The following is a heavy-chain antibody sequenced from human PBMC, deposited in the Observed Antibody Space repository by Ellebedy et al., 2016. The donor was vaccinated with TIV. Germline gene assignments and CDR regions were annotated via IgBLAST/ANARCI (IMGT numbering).Heavy chain of an antibody. CDR2: INQDGSRK. D-gene: IGHD4-23*01. Sequence: GESLKIYXAASGFTFSNYWMTWVRQAPGEGLAWVAIINQDGSRKYCLDSVTGRFTISRDNAKNSLYLQMNSLRAEDTAVYYCRRDFDGGNQRETWYFNVWGRGTQVTVSS. J-gene: IGHJ2*01. CDR3: RRDFDGGNQRETWYFNV. V-gene: IGHV3-7*01. CDR1: GFTFSNYW.